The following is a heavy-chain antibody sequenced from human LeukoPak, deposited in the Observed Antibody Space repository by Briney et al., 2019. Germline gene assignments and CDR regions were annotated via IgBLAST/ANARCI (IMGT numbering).Heavy chain of an antibody. J-gene: IGHJ6*02. D-gene: IGHD5-18*01. V-gene: IGHV4-4*07. Sequence: SETLSLTCTVSGGSTSNYYWNWIRQPAGKGLEWIGRIYISGSTKYNPSLESRVTMSVDTSKNQLSLNLESVTAADTAVYYCAGELWTNRYLYYGMDVWGQGTTVTVSS. CDR3: AGELWTNRYLYYGMDV. CDR2: IYISGST. CDR1: GGSTSNYY.